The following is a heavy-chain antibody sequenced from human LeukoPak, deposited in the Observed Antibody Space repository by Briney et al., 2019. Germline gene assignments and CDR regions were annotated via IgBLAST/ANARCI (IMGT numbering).Heavy chain of an antibody. J-gene: IGHJ5*02. CDR1: GGTFSSYA. V-gene: IGHV1-69*13. D-gene: IGHD3-22*01. CDR3: AREPGGTYYYDSSNRESRFDP. Sequence: SVKVSCKASGGTFSSYAISWVRQAPGQGLEWMGGIIPIFGTANYAQKFQGRVTITADESASTAYMELSSLRSEDTAVYYCAREPGGTYYYDSSNRESRFDPWGQGTLVTVSS. CDR2: IIPIFGTA.